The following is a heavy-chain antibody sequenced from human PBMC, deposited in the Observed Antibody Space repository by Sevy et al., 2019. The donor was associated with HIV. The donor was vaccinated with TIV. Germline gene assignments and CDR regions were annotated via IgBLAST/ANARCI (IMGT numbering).Heavy chain of an antibody. CDR1: GFTFSSYA. CDR3: AKVLPLNYYDSSGYYYGFDY. J-gene: IGHJ4*02. Sequence: GGSLRLSCAASGFTFSSYAMSWVRQAPGKGLEWVSDISGSGGSTYYADSVKGRFTISRDNSKNTLYLQMNSLRAEDTAVYYCAKVLPLNYYDSSGYYYGFDYWGQGTLVTVSS. CDR2: ISGSGGST. D-gene: IGHD3-22*01. V-gene: IGHV3-23*01.